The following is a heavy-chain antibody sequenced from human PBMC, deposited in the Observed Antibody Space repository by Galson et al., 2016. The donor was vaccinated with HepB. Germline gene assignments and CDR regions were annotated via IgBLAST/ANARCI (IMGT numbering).Heavy chain of an antibody. CDR1: GGSISSSSYY. Sequence: SETLSLTCTVSGGSISSSSYYWGWIRQPPGKGLEWIGSIYYSGNTYYNPSLKSRVTISVDTSKNQFSLKLSSVTAADTAVYYCAGLGFGDYVSYFDYWGQGTLVTVSS. V-gene: IGHV4-39*01. J-gene: IGHJ4*02. D-gene: IGHD4-17*01. CDR3: AGLGFGDYVSYFDY. CDR2: IYYSGNT.